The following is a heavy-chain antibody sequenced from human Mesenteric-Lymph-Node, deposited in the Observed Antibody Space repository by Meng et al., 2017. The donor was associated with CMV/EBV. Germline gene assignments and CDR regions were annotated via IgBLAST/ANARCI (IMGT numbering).Heavy chain of an antibody. J-gene: IGHJ6*02. V-gene: IGHV1-69*04. CDR2: FIPFLGVA. CDR1: GGSFSSYT. D-gene: IGHD2-15*01. CDR3: ARDRPGGGSGDV. Sequence: SVKVSCKASGGSFSSYTITWVRQAPGQGLEWMGRFIPFLGVANYAQKFQDRVTIIADTSTSTAYMELSSLRSDDTAVYYCARDRPGGGSGDVWGQGTTVTVSS.